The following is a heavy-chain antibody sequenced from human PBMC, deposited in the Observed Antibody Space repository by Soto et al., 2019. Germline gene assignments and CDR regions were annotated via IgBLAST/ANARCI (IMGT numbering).Heavy chain of an antibody. CDR2: ISSSDSII. J-gene: IGHJ4*02. CDR3: ARDLGYYDSSGYFDY. Sequence: QVQLVESGGGLVKPGGSLRLSCAASGFTFSDSYMSWIRQAPGKGLEWVSYISSSDSIIYYSDSVKGRFIISRDNVKNSLYLQMNSLRAEDTAVYYCARDLGYYDSSGYFDYWGQGTLVTVSS. V-gene: IGHV3-11*01. D-gene: IGHD3-22*01. CDR1: GFTFSDSY.